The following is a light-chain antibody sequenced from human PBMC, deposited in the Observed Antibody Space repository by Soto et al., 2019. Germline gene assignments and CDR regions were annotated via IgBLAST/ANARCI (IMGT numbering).Light chain of an antibody. J-gene: IGKJ1*01. CDR3: QQRSNWRGT. CDR2: DAS. V-gene: IGKV3-11*01. Sequence: LSVPPVERATLSCRASQSVSSYLAWYQQKPGQAPRLLIYDASNRATGIPARFSGSGSGTDFTLTISSLEPEDFAVYYCQQRSNWRGTFGQGTKVDI. CDR1: QSVSSY.